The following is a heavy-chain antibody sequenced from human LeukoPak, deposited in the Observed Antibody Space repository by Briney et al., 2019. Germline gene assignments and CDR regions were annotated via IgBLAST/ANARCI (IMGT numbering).Heavy chain of an antibody. Sequence: GGSLRLSCAASGFTFSSYAMHWVRQAPGKGLEWVAVISYDGSNKYYADSVKGRFTISRDNSKNTLYLQMNSLRAEDTAVYYCAKDRPYYYGSGSYEYMDVWGKGTTVTISS. CDR3: AKDRPYYYGSGSYEYMDV. V-gene: IGHV3-30*04. CDR2: ISYDGSNK. D-gene: IGHD3-10*01. J-gene: IGHJ6*03. CDR1: GFTFSSYA.